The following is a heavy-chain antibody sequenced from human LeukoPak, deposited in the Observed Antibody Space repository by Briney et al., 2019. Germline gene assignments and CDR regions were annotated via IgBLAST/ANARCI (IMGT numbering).Heavy chain of an antibody. CDR2: INSDGSTT. CDR3: ARERSRDYYDSSGYYYGY. Sequence: GGSLRLSCAASGFTFSSYWMHWVRQGPGKGLVWVSRINSDGSTTIYADSVKGRFTISRDNAKNTLYLQMNSLRAEDTAVYYCARERSRDYYDSSGYYYGYWGQGTLVTVSS. D-gene: IGHD3-22*01. J-gene: IGHJ4*02. V-gene: IGHV3-74*01. CDR1: GFTFSSYW.